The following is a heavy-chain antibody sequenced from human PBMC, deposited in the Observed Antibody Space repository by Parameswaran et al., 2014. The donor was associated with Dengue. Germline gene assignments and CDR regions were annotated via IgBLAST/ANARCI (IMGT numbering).Heavy chain of an antibody. V-gene: IGHV4-59*01. CDR2: IYCSGST. J-gene: IGHJ4*03. Sequence: RWIRQPPGKGLEWIGYIYCSGSTNYNPSLKSRVTISVDTSKNQFSLKLSSVTAADTAVYYCARDRRQFDYWGQGTMVTVSS. CDR3: ARDRRQFDY.